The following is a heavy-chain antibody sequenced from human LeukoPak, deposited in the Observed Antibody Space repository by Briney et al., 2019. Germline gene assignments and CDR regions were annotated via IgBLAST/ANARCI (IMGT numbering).Heavy chain of an antibody. CDR2: IYYSGST. V-gene: IGHV4-31*03. J-gene: IGHJ6*02. CDR3: ARLNGGYYGMDV. CDR1: GGSISSGGYY. Sequence: SSETLSLTCTVSGGSISSGGYYWSWIRQHPGKGLEWIGYIYYSGSTYYNPSLKSRVTISVDTSKNQFSLKLSSVTAADTAVYYCARLNGGYYGMDVWGQGTTVTVSS. D-gene: IGHD1-1*01.